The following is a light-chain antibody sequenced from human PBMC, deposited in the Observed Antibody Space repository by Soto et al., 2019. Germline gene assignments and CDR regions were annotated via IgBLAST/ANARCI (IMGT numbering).Light chain of an antibody. Sequence: EIVLTQSPAAPSVSPGERVTLSCRASQSVGNNLAWYQQRPGQGPRLLIYAASDRATDIPVRFSGSGSGTEFTLTISSLQSEDFAVYYCQQYNNWPPWTFGRGTKVEI. J-gene: IGKJ1*01. CDR2: AAS. CDR1: QSVGNN. CDR3: QQYNNWPPWT. V-gene: IGKV3-15*01.